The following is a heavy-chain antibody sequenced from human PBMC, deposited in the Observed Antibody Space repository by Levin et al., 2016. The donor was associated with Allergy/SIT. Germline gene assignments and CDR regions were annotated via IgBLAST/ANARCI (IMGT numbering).Heavy chain of an antibody. CDR2: IYYSGST. J-gene: IGHJ3*02. CDR3: AREGYYDSSVDI. D-gene: IGHD3-22*01. Sequence: GSLRLSCTVSGGSISSYYWSWIRQPPGKGLEWIGYIYYSGSTNYNPSLKSRVTISVDTSKNQFSLKLSSVTAADTAVYYCAREGYYDSSVDIWGQGTMVTVSS. CDR1: GGSISSYY. V-gene: IGHV4-59*01.